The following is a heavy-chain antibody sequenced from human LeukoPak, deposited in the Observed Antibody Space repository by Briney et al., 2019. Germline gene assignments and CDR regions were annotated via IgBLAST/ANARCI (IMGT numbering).Heavy chain of an antibody. CDR2: VKSKTDGGTT. D-gene: IGHD6-19*01. CDR3: TTERRESSGWYNWCFEY. V-gene: IGHV3-15*01. J-gene: IGHJ4*02. CDR1: GFTFSSAW. Sequence: GGSLRLSCAVSGFTFSSAWMSWVRQAPGKGLEWVGRVKSKTDGGTTDYGAPVKGRFTISRADSKNTLYLQMNNLKSEDTAVYYCTTERRESSGWYNWCFEYRGQGSLVTVSS.